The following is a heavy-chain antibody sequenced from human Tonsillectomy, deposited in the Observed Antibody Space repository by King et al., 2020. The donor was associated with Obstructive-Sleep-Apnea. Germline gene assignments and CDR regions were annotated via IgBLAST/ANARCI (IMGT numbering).Heavy chain of an antibody. V-gene: IGHV4-59*01. D-gene: IGHD2-15*01. CDR1: GGSISSYY. Sequence: VQLQESGPGLVKPSETLSLTCTVSGGSISSYYWSWIRQPPGKGLEWIGYIYYSGCTNYNPSLKSRVTISVDTSKNQFSLKLSSVTAADTAVYYCARGSWPDLDYWGQGTLVTVSS. CDR2: IYYSGCT. CDR3: ARGSWPDLDY. J-gene: IGHJ4*02.